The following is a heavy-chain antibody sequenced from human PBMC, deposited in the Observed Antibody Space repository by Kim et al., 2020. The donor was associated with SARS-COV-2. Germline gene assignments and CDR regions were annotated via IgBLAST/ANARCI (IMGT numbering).Heavy chain of an antibody. J-gene: IGHJ5*02. Sequence: SETLSLTCAVYGGSFSGYYWSWIRQPPGKGLEWIGEINHSGSTNYNPSLKSRVTISVDTSKNQFSLKLSSVTAADTAAYYCARGDALGSCSGGSCYSGLHWFDPWGQGTLVTVSS. V-gene: IGHV4-34*01. D-gene: IGHD2-15*01. CDR3: ARGDALGSCSGGSCYSGLHWFDP. CDR2: INHSGST. CDR1: GGSFSGYY.